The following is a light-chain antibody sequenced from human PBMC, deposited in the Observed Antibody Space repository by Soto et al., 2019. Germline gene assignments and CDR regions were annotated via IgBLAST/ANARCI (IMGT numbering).Light chain of an antibody. V-gene: IGLV2-14*01. CDR1: SSDVGAYNY. J-gene: IGLJ1*01. CDR3: SSYTRATTYV. Sequence: QSLLTQPASMSGSPGQSITISCTGTSSDVGAYNYDSWYQQYPGEAPKVIIYDVSHRPAGVSNRFSCSKSGNTASLTISGLQTQAEADYYCSSYTRATTYVFGTGTKVTVL. CDR2: DVS.